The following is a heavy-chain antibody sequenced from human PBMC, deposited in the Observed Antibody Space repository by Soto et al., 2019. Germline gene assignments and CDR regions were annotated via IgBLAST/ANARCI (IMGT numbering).Heavy chain of an antibody. V-gene: IGHV1-8*01. Sequence: ASVKVSCKAAGYTFTSYDIDWVRQATGQGLEWMGWMNPNSGNTGYAQKFQGRVTMTRNTSISTAYMEPSSLRSEDTAVYYCARDRAATTYSMDVWGPGTKVTVYS. D-gene: IGHD1-26*01. CDR2: MNPNSGNT. J-gene: IGHJ6*02. CDR3: ARDRAATTYSMDV. CDR1: GYTFTSYD.